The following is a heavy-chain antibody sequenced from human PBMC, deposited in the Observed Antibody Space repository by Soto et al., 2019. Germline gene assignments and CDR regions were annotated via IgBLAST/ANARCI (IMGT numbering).Heavy chain of an antibody. V-gene: IGHV1-18*01. Sequence: ASVKVSCKASGYTFTSYGISWVRQAPGQGLEWMGWISAYNGNTNYAQKLQGRVTMTTDTSTSTAYMELRSLRSDDTAVYYCARVDWGLRDRTPSNFDYWGQGTLVTVSS. D-gene: IGHD5-12*01. CDR2: ISAYNGNT. J-gene: IGHJ4*02. CDR1: GYTFTSYG. CDR3: ARVDWGLRDRTPSNFDY.